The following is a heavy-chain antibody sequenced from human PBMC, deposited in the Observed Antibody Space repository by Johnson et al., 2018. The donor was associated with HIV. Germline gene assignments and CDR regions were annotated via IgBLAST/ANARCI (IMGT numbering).Heavy chain of an antibody. Sequence: HVQLVESGSCLVNPGGSLRLSCAASGFTFRDYYMSWSRQAPGTGLEWVSYISSSCSTIYYADSVKGRFPISRDNAKNSLYLQMNSLRAEDTAVYYCARDNGAVAGPEGAFDIWGQGTMVTVSS. D-gene: IGHD6-19*01. CDR1: GFTFRDYY. CDR2: ISSSCSTI. CDR3: ARDNGAVAGPEGAFDI. V-gene: IGHV3-11*04. J-gene: IGHJ3*02.